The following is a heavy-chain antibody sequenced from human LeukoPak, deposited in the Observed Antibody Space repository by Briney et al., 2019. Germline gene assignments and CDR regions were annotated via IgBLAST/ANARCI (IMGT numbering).Heavy chain of an antibody. CDR1: GFTFSVYE. V-gene: IGHV3-48*03. CDR3: AELGITMIGGV. J-gene: IGHJ6*04. CDR2: ISVSGTTI. D-gene: IGHD3-10*02. Sequence: GGSLRLSCAASGFTFSVYEMNWVRQAPGKGLEWLSHISVSGTTIHYADSVKGRFTISRDNAKNSLYLQMNSLRAEDTAVYYCAELGITMIGGVWGKGTTVTISS.